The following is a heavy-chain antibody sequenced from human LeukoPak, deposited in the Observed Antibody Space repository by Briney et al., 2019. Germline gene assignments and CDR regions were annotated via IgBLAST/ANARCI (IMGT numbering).Heavy chain of an antibody. Sequence: PGGSLRLSCAASGFIFSSYGMHWVRQAPGKGREWVSAISGSGGSTYYADAVKGRFTISRDNSKNTLYLQMTTLTAEDTAVYHCARDGFESYYGDWGQGTLVTVSS. CDR1: GFIFSSYG. D-gene: IGHD1-26*01. CDR2: ISGSGGST. V-gene: IGHV3-23*01. J-gene: IGHJ4*02. CDR3: ARDGFESYYGD.